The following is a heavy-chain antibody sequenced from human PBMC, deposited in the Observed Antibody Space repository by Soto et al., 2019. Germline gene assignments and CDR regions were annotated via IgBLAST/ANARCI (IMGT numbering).Heavy chain of an antibody. J-gene: IGHJ4*02. CDR3: ARAPGYSGYDGYFGY. V-gene: IGHV1-3*01. D-gene: IGHD5-12*01. CDR2: INAGNGNT. CDR1: GYTFTSYA. Sequence: ASVKVSCKASGYTFTSYAMHWVRQAPGQRLEWMGWINAGNGNTKYSQKFQGRVTITRDTSASTAYMELSSLRSEDTAVYYCARAPGYSGYDGYFGYWGQGTLVTVSS.